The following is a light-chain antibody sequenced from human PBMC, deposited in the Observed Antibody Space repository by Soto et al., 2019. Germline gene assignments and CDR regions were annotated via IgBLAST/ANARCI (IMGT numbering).Light chain of an antibody. Sequence: DIQMTQSPSTLSASVGDRVIITCRASQTVERWMAWYQQKPGKAPKLLISDVSTLERGVPSRFSGSGSATEFTLTISGLQPDDFATYYCQQYKDYVYTFGQGTKAESK. CDR1: QTVERW. CDR2: DVS. J-gene: IGKJ2*01. V-gene: IGKV1-5*01. CDR3: QQYKDYVYT.